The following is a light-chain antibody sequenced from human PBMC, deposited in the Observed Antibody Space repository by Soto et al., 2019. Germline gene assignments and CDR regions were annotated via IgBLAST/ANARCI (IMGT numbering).Light chain of an antibody. J-gene: IGLJ3*02. V-gene: IGLV2-18*02. CDR3: ASNTGTRV. Sequence: QSVLTQPPSMSGSPGQSVTISCTGTSSDIGNYNYVSWYQQAPGTAPKLMIFEVSNRPSGVPDRFSGSKSGNTASLTISGLQAEDEADYYCASNTGTRVFGGGTKLTVL. CDR2: EVS. CDR1: SSDIGNYNY.